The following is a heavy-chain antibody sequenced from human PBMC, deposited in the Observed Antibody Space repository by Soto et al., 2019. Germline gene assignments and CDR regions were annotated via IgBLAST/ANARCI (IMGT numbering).Heavy chain of an antibody. Sequence: QVQLQESGPGLVKPSQTLSLTCTVSGGSISSGGYYWSWIRQHPGKGLEWIGYIYYSGSTYYNPSLKRRATISVATSKNQFSLKLSSVTAADTAVYYCARDVAAAGYYYYGMDVWGQGTTVTVSS. J-gene: IGHJ6*02. D-gene: IGHD6-13*01. CDR1: GGSISSGGYY. CDR2: IYYSGST. CDR3: ARDVAAAGYYYYGMDV. V-gene: IGHV4-31*03.